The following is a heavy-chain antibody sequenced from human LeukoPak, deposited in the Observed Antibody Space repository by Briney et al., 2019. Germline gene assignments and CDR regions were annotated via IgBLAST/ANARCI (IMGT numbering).Heavy chain of an antibody. CDR1: GGTFSSYA. D-gene: IGHD3-9*01. Sequence: ASVKVSCKASGGTFSSYAISWVRQAPGQGLEWMGRIIPIFGTANYAQKFQGRVTITTDESTSTAYMELSSLRSEDTAVYYCARGLLRYFDWLLSDYWGQGTLVTVSS. J-gene: IGHJ4*02. CDR2: IIPIFGTA. V-gene: IGHV1-69*05. CDR3: ARGLLRYFDWLLSDY.